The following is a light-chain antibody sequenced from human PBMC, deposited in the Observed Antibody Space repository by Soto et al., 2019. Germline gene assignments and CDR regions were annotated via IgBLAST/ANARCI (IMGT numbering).Light chain of an antibody. V-gene: IGKV3-15*01. CDR3: QEYDNWPPIT. J-gene: IGKJ5*01. Sequence: EIVMTQSPAILSVSPGERATLSCRASQSVSSNLGWYQQKPGQAPRLLIYDASTRATGVPARFSGSRSGTEFTLTISSLQSEDFAVYYCQEYDNWPPITFGQGTRLEIK. CDR2: DAS. CDR1: QSVSSN.